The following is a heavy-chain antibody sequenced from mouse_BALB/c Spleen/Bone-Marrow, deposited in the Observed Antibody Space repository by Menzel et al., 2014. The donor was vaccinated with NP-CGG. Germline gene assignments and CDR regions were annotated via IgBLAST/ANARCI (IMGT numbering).Heavy chain of an antibody. V-gene: IGHV14-3*02. D-gene: IGHD2-2*01. CDR2: IDPASGDT. CDR3: ARVNPWYFDV. J-gene: IGHJ1*01. Sequence: DVKLQEFGAELVKPGASVKLSCTASGFNIKDTYIHWVMQRPEQGLAWIGRIDPASGDTKFDPKFQGKATITADTSSNTAYLQVTSLTSEDTAVYYCARVNPWYFDVWGAGTTVTVSS. CDR1: GFNIKDTY.